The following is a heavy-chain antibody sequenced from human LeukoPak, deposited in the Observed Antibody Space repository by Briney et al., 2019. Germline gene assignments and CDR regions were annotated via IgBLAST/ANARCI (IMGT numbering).Heavy chain of an antibody. CDR3: AADRTAAAQRWYYYYGMDV. CDR2: IVVGSGNT. CDR1: GFTFTSSA. J-gene: IGHJ6*02. Sequence: SVTVSCTASGFTFTSSAVQWVRQARGQRLEWIGWIVVGSGNTNYAQKFQERVTITRDMSTSTAYMELSSLRSEDTAVYYCAADRTAAAQRWYYYYGMDVWGQGTTVTVSS. D-gene: IGHD6-13*01. V-gene: IGHV1-58*01.